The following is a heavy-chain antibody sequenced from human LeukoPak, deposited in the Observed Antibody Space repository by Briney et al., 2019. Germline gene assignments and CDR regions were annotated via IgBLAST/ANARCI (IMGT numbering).Heavy chain of an antibody. D-gene: IGHD1-26*01. V-gene: IGHV3-7*01. Sequence: PGGSLRLSCAASGFTFSTYWMAWVRQPPGKGREWLANIKGDESAKHHADSVKGRFTISRDNAQISVYLHMRRLRGEDTAVYYCARDVGGSLDYWGQGTLVTVSS. CDR2: IKGDESAK. CDR3: ARDVGGSLDY. CDR1: GFTFSTYW. J-gene: IGHJ4*02.